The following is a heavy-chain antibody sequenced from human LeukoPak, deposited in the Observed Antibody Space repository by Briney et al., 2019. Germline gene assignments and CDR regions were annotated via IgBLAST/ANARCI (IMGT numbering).Heavy chain of an antibody. Sequence: ASVKVSCKASGYTFTSYYMHWVRQAPGQGLKWMGIINPSGGSTSYAQKFQGRVTMTRDTSTSTVYMELSSLRSEDTAVYYCARDYDYVWGSYRHLADWGQGTLVTVSS. CDR2: INPSGGST. D-gene: IGHD3-16*02. J-gene: IGHJ4*02. CDR3: ARDYDYVWGSYRHLAD. CDR1: GYTFTSYY. V-gene: IGHV1-46*01.